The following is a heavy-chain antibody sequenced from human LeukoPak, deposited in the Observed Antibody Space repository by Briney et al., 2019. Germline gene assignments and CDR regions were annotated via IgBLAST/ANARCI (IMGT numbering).Heavy chain of an antibody. V-gene: IGHV3-7*01. CDR1: GFTFSRYW. Sequence: PGGSLRLSCAASGFTFSRYWMSWVRQAPGKGLEWVANINEDGSEKNYVDSVKGRFTISRDNAKNTLYLQMNSLRAEDTAVYYCARDSSYQLDYWGQGTLVTVSS. D-gene: IGHD5-12*01. CDR2: INEDGSEK. CDR3: ARDSSYQLDY. J-gene: IGHJ4*02.